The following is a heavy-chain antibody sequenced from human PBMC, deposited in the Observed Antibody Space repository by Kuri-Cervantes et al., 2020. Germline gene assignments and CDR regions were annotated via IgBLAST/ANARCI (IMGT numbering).Heavy chain of an antibody. CDR2: IYWDDDK. J-gene: IGHJ4*02. Sequence: TLSLTCTVSGYPISSGYYWGWIRQPPGKALEWLALIYWDDDKRYSPSLKSRLTITKDTSKNQVVLTMTNMDPVDTATYYCAHTTGGGGYYDFWSGFDYWGQGTLVTVSS. CDR3: AHTTGGGGYYDFWSGFDY. D-gene: IGHD3-3*01. V-gene: IGHV2-5*02. CDR1: GYPISSGYYW.